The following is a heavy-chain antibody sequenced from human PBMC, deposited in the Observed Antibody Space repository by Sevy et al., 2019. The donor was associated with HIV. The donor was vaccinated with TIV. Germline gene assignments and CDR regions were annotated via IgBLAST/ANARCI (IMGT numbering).Heavy chain of an antibody. D-gene: IGHD3-10*01. V-gene: IGHV4-34*01. J-gene: IGHJ5*01. CDR2: NTHSGGA. CDR3: ARGDQFYGSGTFGISFDR. CDR1: AGSVRSYY. Sequence: SETLSLTCSMSAGSVRSYYWTWIRQPPGTGLEWIGENTHSGGAKYIPSLKSRVTISIDTSKNQFSLRLTSVTAADTAVYYCARGDQFYGSGTFGISFDRWGRRTLVTVSS.